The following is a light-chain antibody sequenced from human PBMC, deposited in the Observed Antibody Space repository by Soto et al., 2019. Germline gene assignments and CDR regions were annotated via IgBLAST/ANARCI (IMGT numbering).Light chain of an antibody. CDR3: QHYDSYPWM. Sequence: DGQVTQSPSTLSASVGDRVTITCLASQSISSWLAWYQQKPGKAPKLLIYKASNLQSGVPSRFSGSGSGTEFTLTISSLQPDDFAAYYCQHYDSYPWMFGQGTKVDIK. V-gene: IGKV1-5*03. CDR2: KAS. J-gene: IGKJ1*01. CDR1: QSISSW.